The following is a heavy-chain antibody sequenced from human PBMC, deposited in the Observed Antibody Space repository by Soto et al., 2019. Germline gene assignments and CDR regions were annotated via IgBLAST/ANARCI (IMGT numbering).Heavy chain of an antibody. CDR2: INHSGST. V-gene: IGHV4-34*01. J-gene: IGHJ6*03. D-gene: IGHD2-8*01. Sequence: SETLSLTCAVYGGSFSDYYWSWIRQPPGKGLEWIGEINHSGSTNYNPSLKSRVTISVDTSKNQFSLKLSSVTAADTAVYYCARIFLGRYCTNGECSRGGSYYYMDVWGKGTTVTVSS. CDR1: GGSFSDYY. CDR3: ARIFLGRYCTNGECSRGGSYYYMDV.